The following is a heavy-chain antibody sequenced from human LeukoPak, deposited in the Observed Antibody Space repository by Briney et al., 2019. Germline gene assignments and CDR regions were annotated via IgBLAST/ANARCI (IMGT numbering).Heavy chain of an antibody. J-gene: IGHJ4*02. CDR1: GFTFSSYS. D-gene: IGHD4-11*01. CDR2: ISSSSSYI. CDR3: ARDLRSTVKEDY. V-gene: IGHV3-21*01. Sequence: GGSLRLSCAASGFTFSSYSMNWVRQAPGKGLEWVSSISSSSSYIYYADSVKGRFTISRDNAKNSLYLQMNSLRAEDTAVYYCARDLRSTVKEDYWGQGTLVTVSS.